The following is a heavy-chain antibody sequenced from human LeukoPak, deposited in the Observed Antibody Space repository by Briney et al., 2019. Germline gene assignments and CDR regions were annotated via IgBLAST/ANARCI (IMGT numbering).Heavy chain of an antibody. V-gene: IGHV4-4*02. CDR1: GGSISNTNW. CDR2: VNLQGST. J-gene: IGHJ4*02. CDR3: ARGGGPYRPLDY. Sequence: PSETLSFTCGVSGGSISNTNWWTWVRQPPGKGLGWIGEVNLQGSTNYNPTLKSRVAISVDKSENHISLTPTSVTAADTAVYYCARGGGPYRPLDYSGQGTLVTVAS.